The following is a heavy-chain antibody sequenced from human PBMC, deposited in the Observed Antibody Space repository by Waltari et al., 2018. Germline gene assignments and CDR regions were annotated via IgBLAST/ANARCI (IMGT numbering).Heavy chain of an antibody. Sequence: QVQLVESGGGVVQPGSSLRLSCAASGFSFSSYGMHWVRQAPGKGLEWVAVIWFDGSNKYYADAVKGRFTISRDNSKNTLYLQMNSLRAEDTAVYYCARKTSALYFDYCGQGALVTVSS. J-gene: IGHJ4*02. CDR3: ARKTSALYFDY. V-gene: IGHV3-33*08. CDR2: IWFDGSNK. D-gene: IGHD2-2*01. CDR1: GFSFSSYG.